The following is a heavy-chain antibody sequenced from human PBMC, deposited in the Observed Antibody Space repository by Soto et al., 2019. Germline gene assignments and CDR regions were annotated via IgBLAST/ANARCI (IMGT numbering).Heavy chain of an antibody. CDR1: GGSISSSSYY. D-gene: IGHD1-26*01. Sequence: QLQLQESGPGLVKPSETLSLTCTVSGGSISSSSYYWGWIRLPPGKGLEWIGSIYYSGSTYYNPSLKSRVTISVDTSKNQFSLKLSSVTAADTAVYYCARSLIRIVGATMGWFDPWGQGTLVTVSS. CDR2: IYYSGST. V-gene: IGHV4-39*01. CDR3: ARSLIRIVGATMGWFDP. J-gene: IGHJ5*02.